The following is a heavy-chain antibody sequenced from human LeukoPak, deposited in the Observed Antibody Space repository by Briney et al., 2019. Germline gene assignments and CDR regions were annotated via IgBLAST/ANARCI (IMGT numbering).Heavy chain of an antibody. J-gene: IGHJ4*02. CDR2: IKQDGSEK. Sequence: GGSLRLSCAASGLTFSTYWMSWVRQAPGKGLEWVANIKQDGSEKYFVDSVKGRFTVSRDNAKNSLYLQMNSLRAEDTAVYYCARTGTTFDCWGQGTLVTVSS. CDR3: ARTGTTFDC. V-gene: IGHV3-7*03. D-gene: IGHD1-1*01. CDR1: GLTFSTYW.